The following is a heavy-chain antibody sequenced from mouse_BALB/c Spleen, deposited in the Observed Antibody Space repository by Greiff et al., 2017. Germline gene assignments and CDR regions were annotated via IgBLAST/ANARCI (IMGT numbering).Heavy chain of an antibody. D-gene: IGHD2-10*02. V-gene: IGHV2-2*02. Sequence: QVQLQQSGPGLVQPSQSLSITCTVSGFSLTSYGVHWVRQSPGKGLEWLGVIWRGGSTDYNAAFISRLSISKDNSKCQVFFKMNSLQANDTAIYYWAAPKGGYGNYDYYAMDYWGQGTSVTVSS. J-gene: IGHJ4*01. CDR3: AAPKGGYGNYDYYAMDY. CDR1: GFSLTSYG. CDR2: IWRGGST.